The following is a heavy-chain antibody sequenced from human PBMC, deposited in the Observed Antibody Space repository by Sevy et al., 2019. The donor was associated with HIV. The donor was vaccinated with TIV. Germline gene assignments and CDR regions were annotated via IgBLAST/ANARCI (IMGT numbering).Heavy chain of an antibody. D-gene: IGHD6-19*01. Sequence: GGSLRLSCAASGFTFDDYTMHWVRQAPGKGLEWVSLISWDGGSTYYADSVKGRFTISRDNSKNSLYLQMNSLRTEDTALYYCAKDGWRGGSSVWLYYWGQGTLVTVSS. CDR3: AKDGWRGGSSVWLYY. V-gene: IGHV3-43*01. CDR1: GFTFDDYT. J-gene: IGHJ4*02. CDR2: ISWDGGST.